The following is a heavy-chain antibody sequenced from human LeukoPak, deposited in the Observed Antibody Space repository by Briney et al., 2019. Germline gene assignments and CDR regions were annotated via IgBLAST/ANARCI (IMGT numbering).Heavy chain of an antibody. D-gene: IGHD5-24*01. CDR3: AREREMATINKDAFDI. J-gene: IGHJ3*02. Sequence: ASVKVSCKASGYTFTSYAMNWVRQAPGQGLEWMGWINTNTGNPTYAQGFTGRFVFSLDTSVSTAYLQISSLKAEDTAVYYCAREREMATINKDAFDIWGQGTMVTVSS. CDR1: GYTFTSYA. V-gene: IGHV7-4-1*02. CDR2: INTNTGNP.